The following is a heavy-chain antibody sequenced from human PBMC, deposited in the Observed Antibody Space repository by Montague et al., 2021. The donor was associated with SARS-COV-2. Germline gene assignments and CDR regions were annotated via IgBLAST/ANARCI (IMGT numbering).Heavy chain of an antibody. Sequence: PALVKPTQTLTLTCTFSGFSLSTSGVGVGWIRQPPGKALEWLALIYWDDDKRYSPSLKSRLTITKDTSKNQVVLTMTNMDPVDTATYYCARLTMYYDILTGYYQYNWFDPWGQGTLVTVSS. D-gene: IGHD3-9*01. J-gene: IGHJ5*02. V-gene: IGHV2-5*02. CDR3: ARLTMYYDILTGYYQYNWFDP. CDR2: IYWDDDK. CDR1: GFSLSTSGVG.